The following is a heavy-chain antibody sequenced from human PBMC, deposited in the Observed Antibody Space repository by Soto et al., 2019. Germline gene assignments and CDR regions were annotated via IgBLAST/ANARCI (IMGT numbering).Heavy chain of an antibody. D-gene: IGHD6-19*01. J-gene: IGHJ4*03. V-gene: IGHV3-49*04. CDR3: YIPYTSGPPVKDY. CDR2: IRPKSSGRTT. CDR1: GFNFVDYA. Sequence: GGSLRPSCTPPGFNFVDYAMDWVRQAPGKGLEWVGFIRPKSSGRTTEYAASVKGRYTISRDDTKSIAYLQMNSLRTGAPAVYYCYIPYTSGPPVKDYWGKGTMVTVSS.